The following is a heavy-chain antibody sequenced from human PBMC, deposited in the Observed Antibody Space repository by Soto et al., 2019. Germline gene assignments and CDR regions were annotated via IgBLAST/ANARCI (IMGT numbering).Heavy chain of an antibody. V-gene: IGHV3-23*01. J-gene: IGHJ3*02. D-gene: IGHD2-8*02. Sequence: EVQMLESGGGLAQPGGSLRLSCGVSGFICSSYAMSWVRQAPGKGLEWVSTILVGGSTHYEDSVKGRFTISRDTSKNTVYLQMNSLTAGDTAMYYCAKATATGGGAFEIYGQGTMVTVSS. CDR2: ILVGGST. CDR1: GFICSSYA. CDR3: AKATATGGGAFEI.